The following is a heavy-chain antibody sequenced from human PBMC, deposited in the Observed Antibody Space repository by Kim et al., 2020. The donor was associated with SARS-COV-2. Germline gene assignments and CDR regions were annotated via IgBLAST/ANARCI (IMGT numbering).Heavy chain of an antibody. CDR2: VYDGENT. V-gene: IGHV4-39*01. Sequence: SETLSLTCTVSGGSISGRIFHWGWIRQPPGKGLEWIGSVYDGENTYYNPSLKSRVSISADTSTNQFSLKVNSMTAADTAVYFCARHKPSDYQYFYYGMDVWGQGTQVTVSS. CDR1: GGSISGRIFH. J-gene: IGHJ6*02. CDR3: ARHKPSDYQYFYYGMDV. D-gene: IGHD3-10*01.